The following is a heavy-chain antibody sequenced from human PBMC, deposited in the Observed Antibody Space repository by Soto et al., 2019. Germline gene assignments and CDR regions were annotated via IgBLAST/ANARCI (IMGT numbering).Heavy chain of an antibody. Sequence: ASAKVSCKVSGYTLTELSMHWVRQAPGKGLEWVGGFDPEDGETIYAQKFQDRVTMTNDTSTDTAYMELSSLRSGDTGVYYFATALKPIVGGVIILWFGPWGQGTLGTVSS. CDR2: FDPEDGET. V-gene: IGHV1-24*01. CDR3: ATALKPIVGGVIILWFGP. D-gene: IGHD3-10*01. J-gene: IGHJ5*02. CDR1: GYTLTELS.